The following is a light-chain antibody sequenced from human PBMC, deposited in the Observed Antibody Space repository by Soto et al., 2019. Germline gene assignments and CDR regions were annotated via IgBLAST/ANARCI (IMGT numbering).Light chain of an antibody. CDR2: EVS. V-gene: IGLV2-14*03. CDR3: SSYTSSTFLV. J-gene: IGLJ3*02. Sequence: QSVLTQPASVSGSPGQSITISCTGTSSDVGGYNDVSWYQQHPGKAPKVMISEVSDRPSGVSDRFSGSKSGNTASLTISGLQAEDEADYYCSSYTSSTFLVFGGGTKLTVL. CDR1: SSDVGGYND.